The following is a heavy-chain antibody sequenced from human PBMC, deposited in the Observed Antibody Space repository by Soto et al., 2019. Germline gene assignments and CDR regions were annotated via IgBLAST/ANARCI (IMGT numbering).Heavy chain of an antibody. CDR1: GFTFSTCS. CDR3: TTEYNSRQDLNN. J-gene: IGHJ4*02. CDR2: ISATGTYT. V-gene: IGHV3-21*01. Sequence: EVQLVESGGGLVEPGGSLRLSCATSGFTFSTCSMNWVRQAPGKGLEWVSSISATGTYTFYADSLKGRFTISRDNARNSFFLQMNSLRVEDTALYYCTTEYNSRQDLNNWGQGALVTVSS. D-gene: IGHD6-6*01.